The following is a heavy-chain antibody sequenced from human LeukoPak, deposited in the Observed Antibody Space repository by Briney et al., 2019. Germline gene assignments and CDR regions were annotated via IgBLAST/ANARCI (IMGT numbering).Heavy chain of an antibody. CDR3: ARSGDTGDFDH. CDR1: GGSISSYY. D-gene: IGHD4-17*01. CDR2: IYYSGSP. V-gene: IGHV4-59*01. J-gene: IGHJ4*02. Sequence: SETLSLTCTVSGGSISSYYWSWIRQPPGKGLEWNGYIYYSGSPNYKPSLKSRVTISVDKDKNQFSLRLSSVTAAGTAVYYCARSGDTGDFDHWGQGTLVTVSS.